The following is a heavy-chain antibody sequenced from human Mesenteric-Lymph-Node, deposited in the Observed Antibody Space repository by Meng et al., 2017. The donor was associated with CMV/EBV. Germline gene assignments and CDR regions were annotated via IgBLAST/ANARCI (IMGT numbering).Heavy chain of an antibody. CDR3: ASGVRGSGTYYSNS. CDR2: INHSGST. J-gene: IGHJ4*02. D-gene: IGHD3-10*01. Sequence: VYGVSFSDYYWSWVRQPPGKGLEWIGEINHSGSTIYNPSLKSRVTISVDTSKNQFSLNLNSVTAADTAVYYCASGVRGSGTYYSNSWGQGTLVTVSS. V-gene: IGHV4-34*01. CDR1: GVSFSDYY.